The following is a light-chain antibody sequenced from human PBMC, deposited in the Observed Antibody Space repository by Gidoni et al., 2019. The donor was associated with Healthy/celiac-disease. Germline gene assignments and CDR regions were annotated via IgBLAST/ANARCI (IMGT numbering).Light chain of an antibody. CDR1: QSVSSY. CDR3: QQRSNWPPLT. Sequence: IVLTSSSATLSLSPGERATLSCRASQSVSSYLAWYQQKPGHAPRLLIYDASNKATGLPARFSGSGSGTDFTLTISSLQPEDFAVYYCQQRSNWPPLTFGGGTKVEIK. V-gene: IGKV3-11*01. J-gene: IGKJ4*01. CDR2: DAS.